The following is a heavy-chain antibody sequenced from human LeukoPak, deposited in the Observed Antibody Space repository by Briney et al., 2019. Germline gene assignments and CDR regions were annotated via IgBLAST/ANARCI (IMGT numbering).Heavy chain of an antibody. CDR2: INPKSGGT. CDR3: AREEVDYGATFAH. V-gene: IGHV1-2*02. D-gene: IGHD4-17*01. Sequence: ASVKVSCKASGYTFTGYYIHWVRQAPGQGLEWMGWINPKSGGTDFAQKFQGRVTMTRDTSISTAYMELSRLRSDDMAVYYCAREEVDYGATFAHWGQGTLVTVSS. CDR1: GYTFTGYY. J-gene: IGHJ4*02.